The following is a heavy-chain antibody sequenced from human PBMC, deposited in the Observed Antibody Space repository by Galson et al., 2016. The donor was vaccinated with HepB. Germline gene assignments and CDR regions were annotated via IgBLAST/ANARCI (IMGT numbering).Heavy chain of an antibody. CDR1: GDTLTELS. CDR2: FDPESGET. CDR3: ATERFGWSGYYNY. J-gene: IGHJ4*02. Sequence: SVKVSCKVSGDTLTELSMHWVRQAPGKGLEWMGGFDPESGETLYAQRFQGRVTVTEDTSTDTAYMELNSLRSEATAVYYCATERFGWSGYYNYWGQGTLVTVSS. D-gene: IGHD3-3*01. V-gene: IGHV1-24*01.